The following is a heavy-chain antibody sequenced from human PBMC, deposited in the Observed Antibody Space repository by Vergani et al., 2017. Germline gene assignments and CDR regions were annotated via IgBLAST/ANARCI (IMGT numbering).Heavy chain of an antibody. CDR2: IYYSGST. CDR1: GGSISSYY. V-gene: IGHV4-59*01. Sequence: QVQLQQWGAGLLKPSETLSLTCAVYGGSISSYYWSWIRQPPGKGLEWIGYIYYSGSTNYNPSLKSRVTISVDTSKNQFSLKLSSVTAADTAVYYCARGYYDSSGFFDYWGQGTLVTVSS. CDR3: ARGYYDSSGFFDY. D-gene: IGHD3-22*01. J-gene: IGHJ4*02.